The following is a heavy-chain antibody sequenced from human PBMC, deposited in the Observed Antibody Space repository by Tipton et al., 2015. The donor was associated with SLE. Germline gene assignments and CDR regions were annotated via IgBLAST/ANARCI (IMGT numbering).Heavy chain of an antibody. CDR1: GFTFSDYY. D-gene: IGHD6-13*01. Sequence: SLRLSCAASGFTFSDYYMNWIRQAPGKGLEWVSYITWSGTIIYYADSVKGRFIISRDNAKNSLYLQLNSLRAEDTAVYYCARARHWDLIAAGTPGDWGQGTLVTVSS. J-gene: IGHJ4*02. CDR3: ARARHWDLIAAGTPGD. CDR2: ITWSGTII. V-gene: IGHV3-11*04.